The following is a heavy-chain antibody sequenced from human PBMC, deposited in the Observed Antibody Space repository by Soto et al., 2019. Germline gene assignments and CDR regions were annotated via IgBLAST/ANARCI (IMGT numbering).Heavy chain of an antibody. Sequence: QVQLVQSGAEVKKPGSSVKVSCKASGGTFSSYAISWVRQAPGQGLEWMGGIIPIFGTANYAQKFQGRVTITADEYTSTDYMALSSLRSEDTAVYYCARVQSRSPGGGDAAFDIWGQGTMVTVSS. V-gene: IGHV1-69*12. CDR1: GGTFSSYA. CDR3: ARVQSRSPGGGDAAFDI. D-gene: IGHD6-6*01. J-gene: IGHJ3*02. CDR2: IIPIFGTA.